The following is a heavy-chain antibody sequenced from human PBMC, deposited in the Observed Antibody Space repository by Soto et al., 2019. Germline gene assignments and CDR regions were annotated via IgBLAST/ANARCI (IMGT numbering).Heavy chain of an antibody. D-gene: IGHD1-7*01. CDR2: FDPEDGET. CDR1: GYTLTELS. CDR3: ATDLVAGTTSPYYYYGMDV. J-gene: IGHJ6*02. V-gene: IGHV1-24*01. Sequence: ASVKVSCKVSGYTLTELSMHWVRQAPGKGLEWMGGFDPEDGETIYAQKFQGRVTMTEDTSTDTAYMGLSSLRSEDTAVYYCATDLVAGTTSPYYYYGMDVWGQGTTVTVSS.